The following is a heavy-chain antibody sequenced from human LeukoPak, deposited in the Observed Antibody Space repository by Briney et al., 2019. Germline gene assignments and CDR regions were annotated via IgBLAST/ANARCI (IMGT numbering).Heavy chain of an antibody. CDR1: GYTFTSYG. Sequence: ASVKVSCKASGYTFTSYGISWVRQAPGQGLEWMGWISAYNGNTNYAQKLQGRVTMTTDTSTSTAYMELRSLRSDDTAVYYCARDLVVEVPAAMPLDYWGQGTLVTVSS. CDR3: ARDLVVEVPAAMPLDY. D-gene: IGHD2-2*01. J-gene: IGHJ4*02. V-gene: IGHV1-18*01. CDR2: ISAYNGNT.